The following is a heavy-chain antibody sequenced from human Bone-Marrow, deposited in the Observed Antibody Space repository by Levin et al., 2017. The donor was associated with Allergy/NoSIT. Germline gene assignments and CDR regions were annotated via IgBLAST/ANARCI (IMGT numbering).Heavy chain of an antibody. CDR2: ITGSGDSK. V-gene: IGHV3-23*01. J-gene: IGHJ4*02. CDR1: GFTFSSYA. Sequence: SCAASGFTFSSYAMSWVRQAPGQGLEWVSTITGSGDSKYYATSVRGRFTISRDDSKNALYLQMNSLRADDTAGYYCAKDLLSSGWYDFDDWGQGTLVTVSS. D-gene: IGHD6-19*01. CDR3: AKDLLSSGWYDFDD.